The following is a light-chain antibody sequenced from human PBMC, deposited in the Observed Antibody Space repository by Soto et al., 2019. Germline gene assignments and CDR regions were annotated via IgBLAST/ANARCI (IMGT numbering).Light chain of an antibody. CDR3: QQIYVTPLT. CDR1: PNVGKY. J-gene: IGKJ4*01. Sequence: DVQMTHSPSSLSASIGDRVTITCRASPNVGKYLNWYQQKQGKAPNVLIHAASTLRSGVPLRFSGSGSGTEFTLTISSLQPEDSGTYYCQQIYVTPLTFGGGTRLEV. CDR2: AAS. V-gene: IGKV1-39*01.